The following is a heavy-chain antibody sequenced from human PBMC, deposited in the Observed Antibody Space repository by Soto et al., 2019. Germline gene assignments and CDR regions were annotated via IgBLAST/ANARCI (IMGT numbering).Heavy chain of an antibody. CDR1: GYSISSGYY. Sequence: SETLSLTCAVSGYSISSGYYWGWIRQPPGKGLEWIGSLYHSGSTYYNPSLKSRVTISVDTSKNQFSLKLSSVTAADTAVYYCARYSGHYDVWSGYDWGQGTLVTVSS. V-gene: IGHV4-38-2*01. J-gene: IGHJ4*02. CDR3: ARYSGHYDVWSGYD. D-gene: IGHD3-3*01. CDR2: LYHSGST.